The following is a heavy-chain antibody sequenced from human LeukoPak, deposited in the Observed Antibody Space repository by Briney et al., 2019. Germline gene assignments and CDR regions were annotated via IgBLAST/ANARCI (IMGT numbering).Heavy chain of an antibody. CDR3: ARSGIQSGYCSSTSCYTGY. D-gene: IGHD2-2*02. V-gene: IGHV3-30-3*01. CDR1: GLTFSSYA. CDR2: ISYDGSNK. Sequence: GGSLRLSCAASGLTFSSYAMHWVRQAPGKGLEWVAVISYDGSNKYYADSEKGRFTISRDNSKNTLYVQMNSLRAEDTAVYYCARSGIQSGYCSSTSCYTGYWGQGTLVTVSS. J-gene: IGHJ4*02.